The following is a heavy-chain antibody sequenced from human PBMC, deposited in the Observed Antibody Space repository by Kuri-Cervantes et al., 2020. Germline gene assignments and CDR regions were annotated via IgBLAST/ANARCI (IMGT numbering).Heavy chain of an antibody. Sequence: GESLKISCKGSGYSFTSYWIGWVRQMPGKGLEWMGIIYSGDSDTRYSPSFQGQVTISADKSISTAYLQRRSLKASDTAMYYCARHCSGGSCYSGMDVWGQGTTVTVSS. CDR3: ARHCSGGSCYSGMDV. CDR2: IYSGDSDT. D-gene: IGHD2-15*01. V-gene: IGHV5-51*01. J-gene: IGHJ6*02. CDR1: GYSFTSYW.